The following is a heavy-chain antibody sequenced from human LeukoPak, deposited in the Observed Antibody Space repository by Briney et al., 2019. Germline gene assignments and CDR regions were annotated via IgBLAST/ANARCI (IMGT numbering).Heavy chain of an antibody. D-gene: IGHD1-26*01. CDR2: IYYSGSP. J-gene: IGHJ5*02. CDR1: GGSISSSSYY. Sequence: SETLSLTCTVSGGSISSSSYYWGWIRQPPGKGLEWIGIIYYSGSPYHNPSLKSRVTISVDTSKNQFSLKLSSVTATDTAVYYCARHLIVNVGATTIRWFDPWGQGTLLTVSS. V-gene: IGHV4-39*01. CDR3: ARHLIVNVGATTIRWFDP.